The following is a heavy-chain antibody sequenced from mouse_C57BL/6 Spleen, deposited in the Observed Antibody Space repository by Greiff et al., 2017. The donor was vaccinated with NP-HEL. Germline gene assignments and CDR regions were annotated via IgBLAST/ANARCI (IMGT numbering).Heavy chain of an antibody. CDR3: ARQRRNWDVDWYFDV. CDR1: GFTFSSYG. Sequence: DVQLQESGGDLVKPGGSLQLSCAASGFTFSSYGMSWVRQTPDKRLEWVAPISSGGSYTYYPDSVQGRFTISRDNAKNTLYLQLSSLKSEDTARYYCARQRRNWDVDWYFDVWGTGTTVTVSS. J-gene: IGHJ1*03. V-gene: IGHV5-6*01. CDR2: ISSGGSYT. D-gene: IGHD4-1*01.